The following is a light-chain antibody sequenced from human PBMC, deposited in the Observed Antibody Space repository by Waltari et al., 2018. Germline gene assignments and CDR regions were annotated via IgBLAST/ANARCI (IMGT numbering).Light chain of an antibody. V-gene: IGKV3-15*01. J-gene: IGKJ2*01. Sequence: EIPMTQSPATLSVSPGERATLSCRASQSVSSNLAWYQQKPGQAPRLLIYGASTRATGIPARFSGSGSGTEFTLTISSLQSEDFAVYYCQQYNNWPPYTFGQGTKLEIK. CDR3: QQYNNWPPYT. CDR1: QSVSSN. CDR2: GAS.